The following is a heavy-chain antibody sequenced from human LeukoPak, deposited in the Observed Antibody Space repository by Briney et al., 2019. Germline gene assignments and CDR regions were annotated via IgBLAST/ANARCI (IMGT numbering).Heavy chain of an antibody. CDR1: GFTFSSYA. Sequence: GGSLRLSCAASGFTFSSYAMHWVRQAPGKGLEYVSAISSNGGSTYYANSVKGRFTISRDNSKNTLYLQMGSLRAEDMAVYYCARDLVGHSSSWSGLFDYWGQGTLVTVSS. CDR2: ISSNGGST. CDR3: ARDLVGHSSSWSGLFDY. V-gene: IGHV3-64*01. D-gene: IGHD6-13*01. J-gene: IGHJ4*02.